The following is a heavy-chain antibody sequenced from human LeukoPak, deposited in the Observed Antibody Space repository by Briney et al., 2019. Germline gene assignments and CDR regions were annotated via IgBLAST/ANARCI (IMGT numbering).Heavy chain of an antibody. CDR2: ISSSGSTI. D-gene: IGHD1-26*01. V-gene: IGHV3-48*03. J-gene: IGHJ3*02. Sequence: GGSLRLSCAASGFTFSSYEMNWVRQAPGKGLEWVSYISSSGSTIYYADSVKGRFTISRDNAKNSLYLQMNSLRAEDTAVYYCARGGGSYYGVAFDAFDIWGQGTMVTVSS. CDR3: ARGGGSYYGVAFDAFDI. CDR1: GFTFSSYE.